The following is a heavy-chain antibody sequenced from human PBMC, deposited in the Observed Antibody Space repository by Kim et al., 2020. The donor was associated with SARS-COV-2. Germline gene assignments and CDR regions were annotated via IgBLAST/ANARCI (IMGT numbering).Heavy chain of an antibody. Sequence: STYYADSVKGRFTISRDNSKNTLYLQMNSLRAEDTAVYYCAKDGSEGFDYWGQGTLVTVSS. CDR3: AKDGSEGFDY. CDR2: ST. V-gene: IGHV3-23*03. J-gene: IGHJ4*02. D-gene: IGHD2-2*03.